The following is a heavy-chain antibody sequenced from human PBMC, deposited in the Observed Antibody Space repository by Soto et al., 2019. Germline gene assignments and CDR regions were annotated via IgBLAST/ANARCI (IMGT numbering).Heavy chain of an antibody. D-gene: IGHD1-20*01. CDR1: GGSISSSSYY. V-gene: IGHV4-39*01. CDR2: IYYSGST. Sequence: QLQESGPGLVKPSETLSLTCTVSGGSISSSSYYWGWIRQPPGKGLEWIGSIYYSGSTYYNPSLKSRVTISVDTSKNQFSLKLSSVTAADTAVYYCAGMIITGTYYFDYWGQGTLVTVSS. J-gene: IGHJ4*02. CDR3: AGMIITGTYYFDY.